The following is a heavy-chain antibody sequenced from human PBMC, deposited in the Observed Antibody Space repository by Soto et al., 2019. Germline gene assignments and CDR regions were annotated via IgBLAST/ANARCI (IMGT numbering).Heavy chain of an antibody. D-gene: IGHD2-8*01. CDR3: ARGYCTNGVCGSYGMDV. CDR1: GYTFTSYY. CDR2: INPSGGST. V-gene: IGHV1-46*01. J-gene: IGHJ6*02. Sequence: AASVKVSCKASGYTFTSYYMHWVRQAPGQGLEWMGIINPSGGSTSYAQKFQGRVTMTRDTSTSTVYMELSSLRSEDTAVYYCARGYCTNGVCGSYGMDVWGQGTTVTVSS.